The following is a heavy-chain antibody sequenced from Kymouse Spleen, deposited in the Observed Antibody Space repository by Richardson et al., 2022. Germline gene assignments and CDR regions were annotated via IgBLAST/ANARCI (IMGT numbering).Heavy chain of an antibody. CDR3: AKRSGSRYYYYYGMDV. D-gene: IGHD3-10*01. Sequence: EVQLVESGGGLVQPGGSLRLSCAASGFTFSSYAMSWVRQAPGKGLEWVSAISGSGGSTYYADSVKGRFTISRDNSKNTLYLQMNSLRAEDTAVYYCAKRSGSRYYYYYGMDVWGQGTTVTVSS. J-gene: IGHJ6*02. CDR2: ISGSGGST. V-gene: IGHV3-23*04. CDR1: GFTFSSYA.